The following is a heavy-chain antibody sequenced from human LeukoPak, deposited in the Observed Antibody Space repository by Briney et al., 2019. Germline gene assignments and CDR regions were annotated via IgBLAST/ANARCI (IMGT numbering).Heavy chain of an antibody. J-gene: IGHJ4*02. V-gene: IGHV3-23*01. CDR1: GFIFTSFG. CDR3: AKVVGPTIYYFDY. CDR2: ISDSSGTT. Sequence: GSLRLSCAASGFIFTSFGMHRVRQTPGKGLEWVSGISDSSGTTYYADSVKGRFTISRDNSKNTVYLQMNSLRAEDTAVYYCAKVVGPTIYYFDYWGQGTLVTVSS. D-gene: IGHD1-26*01.